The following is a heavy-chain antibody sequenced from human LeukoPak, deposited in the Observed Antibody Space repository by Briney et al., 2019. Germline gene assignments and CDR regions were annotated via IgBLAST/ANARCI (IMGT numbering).Heavy chain of an antibody. V-gene: IGHV4-59*08. J-gene: IGHJ4*02. D-gene: IGHD6-13*01. CDR3: ARHANGYSSSWHDY. CDR2: IYYSGST. CDR1: GGSISSYY. Sequence: PSETLSLTCTVSGGSISSYYWNWIRQSPGSGLEWIGYIYYSGSTNYNPSLESRVTMSVDTSKNQFSLKLSSVTAADTAVYYCARHANGYSSSWHDYWGQGTLVTVS.